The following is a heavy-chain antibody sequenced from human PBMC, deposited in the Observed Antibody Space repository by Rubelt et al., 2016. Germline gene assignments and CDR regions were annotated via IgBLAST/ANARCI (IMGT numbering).Heavy chain of an antibody. D-gene: IGHD4-17*01. V-gene: IGHV4-38-2*02. J-gene: IGHJ5*02. CDR3: ARDRYGDYGWFDP. Sequence: QVQLQESGPGLVKPSETLSLTCTVSGYFISSGYYWGWIRQPPGKGLEWIGSIFHTGSTNSNPSLKSRVTISVDTSKNQFSLKLSFVTAADTAVYYCARDRYGDYGWFDPWGQGTLVTVSS. CDR1: GYFISSGYY. CDR2: IFHTGST.